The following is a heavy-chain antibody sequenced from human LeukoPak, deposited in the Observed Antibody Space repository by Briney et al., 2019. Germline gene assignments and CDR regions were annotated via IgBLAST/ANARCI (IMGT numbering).Heavy chain of an antibody. V-gene: IGHV3-21*01. D-gene: IGHD6-13*01. Sequence: KPGGSLRLSCAASGFTFSSYSMNWVRQAPGKGLEWVSSISSSSSYIYYADPVKGRFTISRDNAKNSLYLQMNSLRAEDTAVYYCARAIAAAGFDYWGQGTLVTVSS. CDR2: ISSSSSYI. CDR1: GFTFSSYS. CDR3: ARAIAAAGFDY. J-gene: IGHJ4*02.